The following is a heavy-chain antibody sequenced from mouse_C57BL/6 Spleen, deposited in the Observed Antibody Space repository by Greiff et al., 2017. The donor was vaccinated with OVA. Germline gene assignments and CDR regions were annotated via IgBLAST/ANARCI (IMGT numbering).Heavy chain of an antibody. D-gene: IGHD1-1*01. V-gene: IGHV6-3*01. Sequence: EVQGVESGGGLVQPGGSMKLSCVASGFTFSNYWMNWVRQSPEKGLEWVAQIRLKSDNYATHYAESVKGRFTISRDDSKSSVYLQMNNLRAEDTGIYYCTGSYYGSSLDYWGQGTTLTVSS. CDR2: IRLKSDNYAT. J-gene: IGHJ2*01. CDR3: TGSYYGSSLDY. CDR1: GFTFSNYW.